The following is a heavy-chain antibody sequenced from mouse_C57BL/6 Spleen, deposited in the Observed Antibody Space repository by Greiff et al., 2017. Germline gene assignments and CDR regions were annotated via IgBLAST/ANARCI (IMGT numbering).Heavy chain of an antibody. Sequence: QVQLQQPGAELVMPGASVKLSCKASGYTFTSYWMHWVKQRPGQGLEWIGEIDPSDSYTNYNQKFKGKSTLTVDKSSSTAYMQLSSLTSEDSAVYYCARRAIYYDYYDVGGTGTTVTGAS. CDR2: IDPSDSYT. CDR1: GYTFTSYW. V-gene: IGHV1-69*01. J-gene: IGHJ1*03. D-gene: IGHD2-4*01. CDR3: ARRAIYYDYYDV.